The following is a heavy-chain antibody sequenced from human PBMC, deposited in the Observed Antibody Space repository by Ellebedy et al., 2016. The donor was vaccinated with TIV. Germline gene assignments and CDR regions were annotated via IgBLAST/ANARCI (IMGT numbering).Heavy chain of an antibody. CDR1: GFTFSNYG. D-gene: IGHD3-22*01. V-gene: IGHV3-30*02. CDR3: AKDGRLHYYHGTGSPDY. J-gene: IGHJ4*02. Sequence: GESLKISCTASGFTFSNYGMHWVRQAPGKGLEWVAFVRYDGSNRYYADSVMGRFTISRDNSKNTLYLQMTSLRAEDTAVYYCAKDGRLHYYHGTGSPDYWGQGTLVTCSS. CDR2: VRYDGSNR.